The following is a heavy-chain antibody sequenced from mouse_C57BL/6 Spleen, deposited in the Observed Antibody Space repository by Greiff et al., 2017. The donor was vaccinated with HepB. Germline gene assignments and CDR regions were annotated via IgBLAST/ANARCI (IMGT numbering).Heavy chain of an antibody. V-gene: IGHV1-42*01. J-gene: IGHJ3*01. Sequence: VQLQQPGPELVKPGASVKISCKASGYSFTGYYMNWVKQSPEKSLEWIGEINPSTGGTTYNQKFKAKATLTVDKSSSTAYMQLKSLTSEDSAVYYCARTLSNAWFAYWGQGTLVTVSA. D-gene: IGHD4-1*01. CDR2: INPSTGGT. CDR3: ARTLSNAWFAY. CDR1: GYSFTGYY.